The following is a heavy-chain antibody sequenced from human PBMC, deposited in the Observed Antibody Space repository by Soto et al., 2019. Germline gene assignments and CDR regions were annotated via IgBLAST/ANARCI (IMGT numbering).Heavy chain of an antibody. J-gene: IGHJ5*02. CDR2: ISRSSSYI. D-gene: IGHD3-16*01. Sequence: EVQLVESGGGLVKPGGSLRLSCAASGFTFSSYSMNWVRQAPGKGLEWVSSISRSSSYIYYADSVKGRFTISRDNAKNSLYLQMNSLRAEDTAVYYYARDLHDYVSFRFDPWGQGTLVTVSS. V-gene: IGHV3-21*01. CDR1: GFTFSSYS. CDR3: ARDLHDYVSFRFDP.